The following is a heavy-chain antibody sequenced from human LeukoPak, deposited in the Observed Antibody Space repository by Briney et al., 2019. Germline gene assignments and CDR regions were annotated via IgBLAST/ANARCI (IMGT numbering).Heavy chain of an antibody. Sequence: PSETLSLTCTVSGGSISSSSYYWGWIRQPPGKGLEWIGSIYYSGSTYYNPSLKSRVTISVDTSKNQFSLKLSSVTAADTAVYYCARSPGYSSGWYLTFGYYYMDVWGKGTTDTVSS. D-gene: IGHD6-19*01. V-gene: IGHV4-39*07. CDR2: IYYSGST. J-gene: IGHJ6*03. CDR1: GGSISSSSYY. CDR3: ARSPGYSSGWYLTFGYYYMDV.